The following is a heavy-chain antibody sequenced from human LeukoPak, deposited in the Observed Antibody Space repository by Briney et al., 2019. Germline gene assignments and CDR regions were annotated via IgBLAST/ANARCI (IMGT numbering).Heavy chain of an antibody. CDR2: INDGGDT. CDR1: GGSFSGYD. Sequence: PSETLSLTCGVYGGSFSGYDWSWVRQPPGKGLEWIGEINDGGDTNYNPSLKSRVTMSVDTSKNHFSLEVRSMTAADTAVYYCARGLGWKVATLGLFFMDVWSEGTTVTVSS. CDR3: ARGLGWKVATLGLFFMDV. J-gene: IGHJ6*03. V-gene: IGHV4-34*01. D-gene: IGHD5-12*01.